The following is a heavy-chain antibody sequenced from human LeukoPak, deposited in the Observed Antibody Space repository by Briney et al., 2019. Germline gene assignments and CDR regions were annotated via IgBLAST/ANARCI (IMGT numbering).Heavy chain of an antibody. CDR1: GFTFSRYG. V-gene: IGHV3-30*03. Sequence: GGSLRLSCAASGFTFSRYGMHWVRQAPGKGLEWVAVISYDGSNKYYADSVKGRFTISRDNAKNTLYLQMNSLRAEDTAVYYCARGNSGASDIWGPGTMVTVSS. D-gene: IGHD4-23*01. CDR3: ARGNSGASDI. CDR2: ISYDGSNK. J-gene: IGHJ3*02.